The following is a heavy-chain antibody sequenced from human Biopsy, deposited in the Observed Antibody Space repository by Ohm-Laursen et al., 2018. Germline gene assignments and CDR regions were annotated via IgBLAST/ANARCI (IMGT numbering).Heavy chain of an antibody. CDR1: GDPVTKYY. J-gene: IGHJ4*02. V-gene: IGHV4-59*02. Sequence: GTLSLTCTVSGDPVTKYYWSWIRQPPGKGLEWIGHIYYSVMTNYNPSLQSRVSISVDTSKNQFSLRLTSVTAADTAVYYCVRGGSGSFPFDYWGPGTLVTVSS. D-gene: IGHD3-10*01. CDR3: VRGGSGSFPFDY. CDR2: IYYSVMT.